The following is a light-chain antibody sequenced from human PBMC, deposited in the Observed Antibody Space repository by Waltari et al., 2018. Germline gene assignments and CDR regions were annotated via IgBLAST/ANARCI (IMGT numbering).Light chain of an antibody. CDR3: QSYDSTRGGSV. V-gene: IGLV1-40*01. J-gene: IGLJ2*01. CDR2: GNS. Sequence: YQQLPAKAPKLLIYGNSNRPSGVPDRISASKSGTSAALAISGLQAEDDADYYCQSYDSTRGGSVFGGGTKLTVL.